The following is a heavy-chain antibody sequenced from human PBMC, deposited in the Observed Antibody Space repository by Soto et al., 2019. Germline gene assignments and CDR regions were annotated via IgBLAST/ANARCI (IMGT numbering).Heavy chain of an antibody. CDR3: AKEYEYSSSWERIDY. CDR1: GFTFSSYA. D-gene: IGHD6-13*01. CDR2: ISGSGVST. J-gene: IGHJ4*02. V-gene: IGHV3-23*01. Sequence: EVPLLESGGGLVRPGGSLRLSCAASGFTFSSYAMSWVRQAPGKGLEWVSAISGSGVSTYYADSVKGRFTISRDNSKNTLYLQMNSLRAEDTAVYYCAKEYEYSSSWERIDYWGQGTLVTVSS.